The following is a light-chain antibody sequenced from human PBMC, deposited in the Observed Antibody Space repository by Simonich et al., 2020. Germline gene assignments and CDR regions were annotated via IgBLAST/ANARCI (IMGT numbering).Light chain of an antibody. CDR2: KAS. V-gene: IGKV1-5*03. J-gene: IGKJ1*01. Sequence: DIPMTQSPSSVSASVGDRVTITCRASTGISSWLAWYQQKPVKAPKLLIYKASSIESGVPSRFSGSGSGTEFTLTISSLQPDDFATYYCQQYNSYPWTFGQGTKVEIK. CDR3: QQYNSYPWT. CDR1: TGISSW.